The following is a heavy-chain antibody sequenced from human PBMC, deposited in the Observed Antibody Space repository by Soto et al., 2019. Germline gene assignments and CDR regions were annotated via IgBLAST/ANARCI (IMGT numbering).Heavy chain of an antibody. CDR3: AQALRTRWILGKLDS. CDR1: GFKFDDYA. D-gene: IGHD1-1*01. J-gene: IGHJ4*02. CDR2: INFNSANT. Sequence: PGGSLRLSCAASGFKFDDYAMHWVRQAPGKGLEWVSGINFNSANTAYAESMKGRFTISRDNAKNSLYLQMNSLRAEDTAFYFCAQALRTRWILGKLDSWGRGTLVTVSS. V-gene: IGHV3-9*01.